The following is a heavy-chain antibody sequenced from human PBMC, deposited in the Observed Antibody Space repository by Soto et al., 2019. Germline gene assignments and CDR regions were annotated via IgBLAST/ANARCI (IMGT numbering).Heavy chain of an antibody. CDR2: ITSGGST. D-gene: IGHD3-3*01. J-gene: IGHJ4*02. Sequence: EVQLVESGGGLVQPGGSLRLSCAASGFTVSSVSMTWVRQAPGKGLEWVSVITSGGSTYYADSVRGRFTISRDNSKNTLYLQINSLRAKDTAVYYCSRDILGGAYDFWHGGQGTLVTVSS. CDR1: GFTVSSVS. V-gene: IGHV3-66*01. CDR3: SRDILGGAYDFWH.